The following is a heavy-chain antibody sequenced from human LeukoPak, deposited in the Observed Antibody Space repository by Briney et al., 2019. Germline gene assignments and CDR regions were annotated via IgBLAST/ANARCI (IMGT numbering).Heavy chain of an antibody. CDR1: GFTVSSNY. D-gene: IGHD3-9*01. Sequence: GSLRLSCAASGFTVSSNYMSWVRQAPGKGLEWVSVISGTGGRTYYADSVKGRFTISRDNSRNTLYVQMNSLRAEDTAVYYCAKTPASRFFDSRQYYFDYWGQGTLVTVSS. J-gene: IGHJ4*02. V-gene: IGHV3-23*01. CDR2: ISGTGGRT. CDR3: AKTPASRFFDSRQYYFDY.